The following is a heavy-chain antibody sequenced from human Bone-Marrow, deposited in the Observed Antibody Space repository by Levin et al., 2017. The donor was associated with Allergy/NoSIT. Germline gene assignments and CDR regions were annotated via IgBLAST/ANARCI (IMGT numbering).Heavy chain of an antibody. V-gene: IGHV3-30*18. D-gene: IGHD6-25*01. CDR1: GFSFSDYG. CDR3: AKDKEARGASWPYH. Sequence: QAGGSLRLSCAASGFSFSDYGMHWVRQAQGKGLEWVAVISYEGSNKYYADSVKGRFTISRDNSKNTLYLQMNSLRDEDTALYYCAKDKEARGASWPYHWGQGTLVTVSS. J-gene: IGHJ1*01. CDR2: ISYEGSNK.